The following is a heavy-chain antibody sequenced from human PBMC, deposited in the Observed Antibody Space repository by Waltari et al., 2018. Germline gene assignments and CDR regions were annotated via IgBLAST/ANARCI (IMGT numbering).Heavy chain of an antibody. CDR1: GFTFSSFS. J-gene: IGHJ4*02. CDR2: ISSGGTYI. V-gene: IGHV3-21*01. CDR3: VRSTSWRYYFDT. D-gene: IGHD6-13*01. Sequence: DVQLVESGGGLVKPGGSLRLSCGASGFTFSSFSMHWVRQAPGKGLEWVASISSGGTYIYYTYSVKGRFTISRGSVTDSLYLQMNSLRVEDTATYFCVRSTSWRYYFDTWGQGTLVAVSS.